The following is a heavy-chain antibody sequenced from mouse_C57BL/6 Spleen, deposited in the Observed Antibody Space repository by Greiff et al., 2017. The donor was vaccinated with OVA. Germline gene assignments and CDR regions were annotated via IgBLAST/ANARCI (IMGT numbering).Heavy chain of an antibody. J-gene: IGHJ3*01. V-gene: IGHV1-39*01. CDR3: ARGGGYLQAWFAY. CDR1: GYSFTDYN. Sequence: VQLKESGPELVKPGASVKISCKASGYSFTDYNMNWVKQSNGKSLEWIGVINPNYGTTSYNQQFKGKATLTVDQSSSTAYMQLNSLTSEDSAVYYCARGGGYLQAWFAYWGQGTLVTVSA. D-gene: IGHD2-2*01. CDR2: INPNYGTT.